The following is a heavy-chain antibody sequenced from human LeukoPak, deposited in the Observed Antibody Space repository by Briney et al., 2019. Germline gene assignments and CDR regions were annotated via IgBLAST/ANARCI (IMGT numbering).Heavy chain of an antibody. V-gene: IGHV1-24*01. CDR3: ATNIPIEWLRRGAAFDI. CDR2: FDPEDGET. CDR1: GYTLTELS. Sequence: ASVTVSCKVSGYTLTELSMHWVRQAPGKGLEWMGGFDPEDGETIYAQKFQGRVTMTEDTSTDTAYMELSSLRSEDTAVYYCATNIPIEWLRRGAAFDIWGQGTMVTVSS. J-gene: IGHJ3*02. D-gene: IGHD5-12*01.